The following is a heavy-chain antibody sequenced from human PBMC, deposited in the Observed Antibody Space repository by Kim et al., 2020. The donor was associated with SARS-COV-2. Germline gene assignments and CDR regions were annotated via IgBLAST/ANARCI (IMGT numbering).Heavy chain of an antibody. CDR2: IYYSGST. CDR1: GGSISSGGYY. D-gene: IGHD3-22*01. CDR3: ARALYDSSGYYQDY. J-gene: IGHJ4*02. V-gene: IGHV4-31*03. Sequence: SETLSLTCTVSGGSISSGGYYWSWIRQHPGKGLEWIGYIYYSGSTYYNPSLKSRVTISVDTSKNQFSLKLSSVTAADTAVYYWARALYDSSGYYQDYWGQGALVTVSS.